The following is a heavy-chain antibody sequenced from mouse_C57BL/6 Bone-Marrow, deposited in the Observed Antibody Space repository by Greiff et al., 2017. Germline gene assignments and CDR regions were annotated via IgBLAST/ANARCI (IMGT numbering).Heavy chain of an antibody. D-gene: IGHD2-4*01. CDR2: IRNKANGYTT. CDR1: GFTFTDYY. Sequence: EVQLVESGGGLVQPGGSLSLSCAASGFTFTDYYMSWVRQPPGKALEWLGFIRNKANGYTTEYSASVKGRFTISRDNSQSILYLQMNALRAEDSATYYCARYEGDYEERAWFAYWGQGTLVTVSA. CDR3: ARYEGDYEERAWFAY. V-gene: IGHV7-3*01. J-gene: IGHJ3*01.